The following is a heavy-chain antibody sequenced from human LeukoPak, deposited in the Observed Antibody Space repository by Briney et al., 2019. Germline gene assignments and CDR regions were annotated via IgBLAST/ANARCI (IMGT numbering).Heavy chain of an antibody. CDR2: INWNGGST. J-gene: IGHJ4*02. Sequence: GGSLRLSCAASGFTFDDYGMSWVRQVPGKGLEWVSGINWNGGSTGNADSVKGRFTISRDNAKNSLYLQMNSLRGEDTALYYCAKGAGGSYGLYYFDYWGQGTLVIVSS. CDR1: GFTFDDYG. D-gene: IGHD4-17*01. V-gene: IGHV3-20*04. CDR3: AKGAGGSYGLYYFDY.